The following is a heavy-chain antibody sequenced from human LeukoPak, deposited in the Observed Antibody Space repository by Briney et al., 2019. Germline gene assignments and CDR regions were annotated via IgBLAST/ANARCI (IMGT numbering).Heavy chain of an antibody. CDR2: INHSGST. CDR1: GGSFSGYY. CDR3: AREAGWLRFGY. J-gene: IGHJ4*02. Sequence: SETLSLTCAVYGGSFSGYYWSWIRQPPGKGLEWIGEINHSGSTNYNPSLKSRVSISVDTSKKQFSLKLSSVTAADTAVYYCAREAGWLRFGYWGQGTLVTVSS. D-gene: IGHD6-19*01. V-gene: IGHV4-34*01.